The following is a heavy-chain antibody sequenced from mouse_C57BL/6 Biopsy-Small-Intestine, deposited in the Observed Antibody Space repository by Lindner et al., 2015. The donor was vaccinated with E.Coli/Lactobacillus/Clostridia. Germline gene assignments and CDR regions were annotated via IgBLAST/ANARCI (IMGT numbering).Heavy chain of an antibody. D-gene: IGHD1-1*01. Sequence: VQLQESGGDLVKPGGSLKLSCAASGFTFSSYGMSWVRQTPDKRLEWVATISSGGSYTYYPDSVKGRFTISRDNAKNTLYLQMSSLKSEDTAMYYCARFSITTVGRYYFDYWGQGTTLTVSS. CDR3: ARFSITTVGRYYFDY. J-gene: IGHJ2*01. V-gene: IGHV5-6*01. CDR1: GFTFSSYG. CDR2: ISSGGSYT.